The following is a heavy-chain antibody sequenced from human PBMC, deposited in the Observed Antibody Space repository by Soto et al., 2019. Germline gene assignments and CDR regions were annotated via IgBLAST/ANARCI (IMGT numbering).Heavy chain of an antibody. V-gene: IGHV3-23*01. Sequence: EVQLLESGGGLVQPGGSLRLSCPASGFTFSSYAMSWVRQAPGKGLEWVSAISGSGGSTYYADSVKGRFTISRDNSKNTLYLQMNRLRAEDTAVYYCAKAARPGYYYYYMDVWGKGTTVTVSS. CDR2: ISGSGGST. D-gene: IGHD6-6*01. CDR3: AKAARPGYYYYYMDV. CDR1: GFTFSSYA. J-gene: IGHJ6*03.